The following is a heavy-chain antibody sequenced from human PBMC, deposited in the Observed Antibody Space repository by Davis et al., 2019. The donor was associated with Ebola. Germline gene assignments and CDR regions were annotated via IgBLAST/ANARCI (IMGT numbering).Heavy chain of an antibody. D-gene: IGHD1-26*01. J-gene: IGHJ3*02. CDR1: GYTFTRYD. V-gene: IGHV1-8*01. CDR2: MNPNSGNT. Sequence: AASVKVSCKASGYTFTRYDINWVRQATGQGLEWMGWMNPNSGNTGYAQKFQGRVTMTRNTSISTAYMELSSLRSEDTAVYFCARTSIVGTTTTASDIWGQGTKVTVSS. CDR3: ARTSIVGTTTTASDI.